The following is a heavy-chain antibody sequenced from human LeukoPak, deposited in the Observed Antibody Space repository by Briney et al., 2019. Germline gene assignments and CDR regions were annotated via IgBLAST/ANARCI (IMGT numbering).Heavy chain of an antibody. J-gene: IGHJ3*02. Sequence: ASVKVSCKASGYTFTSYGISWVRQAPGQGLEWMGWIGAYNGNTNYAQKLQGRVTMTTDTSTSTVYMELRSLRSDDTAVYYCARDRGGIVVVVAVYDAFDIWGQGTMVTVSS. CDR3: ARDRGGIVVVVAVYDAFDI. CDR2: IGAYNGNT. V-gene: IGHV1-18*04. CDR1: GYTFTSYG. D-gene: IGHD2-15*01.